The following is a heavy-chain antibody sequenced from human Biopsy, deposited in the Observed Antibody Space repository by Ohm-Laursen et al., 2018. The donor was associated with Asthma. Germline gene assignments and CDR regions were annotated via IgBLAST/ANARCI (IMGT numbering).Heavy chain of an antibody. D-gene: IGHD2-21*01. CDR1: GYSLTDLS. V-gene: IGHV1-24*01. Sequence: GASVKVSCKISGYSLTDLSMHWVRQAPGQGLEWMGGHDHEEGGTGKARRFQGRVTMTEDTSTDTAYMELSSLSSDDTAVDFFASEFPKEYVRLNFKFWGQGNLVHVSS. CDR2: HDHEEGGT. CDR3: ASEFPKEYVRLNFKF. J-gene: IGHJ4*02.